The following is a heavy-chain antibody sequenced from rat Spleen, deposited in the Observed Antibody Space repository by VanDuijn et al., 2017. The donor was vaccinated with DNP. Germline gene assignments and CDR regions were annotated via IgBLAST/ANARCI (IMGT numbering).Heavy chain of an antibody. Sequence: EVQLVESGGGLVQPGRSLKLSCAASGFTFSDYYMAWVRQAPTKGLEWVASIRYDGGSTDYRDSVKGRFTISRDNAKSSLYLQMDSLRSEDTATYYCATQGQLQWFPYWGQGSLVTVSS. V-gene: IGHV5-20*01. CDR2: IRYDGGST. D-gene: IGHD1-5*01. CDR3: ATQGQLQWFPY. CDR1: GFTFSDYY. J-gene: IGHJ3*01.